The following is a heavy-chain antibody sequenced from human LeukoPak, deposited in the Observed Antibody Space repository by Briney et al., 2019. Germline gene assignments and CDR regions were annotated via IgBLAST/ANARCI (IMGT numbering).Heavy chain of an antibody. D-gene: IGHD4-17*01. CDR3: ASNDYGDYAFDI. Sequence: GGSLRLSCAASGFTFSSYAMHWVRQAPGKGLEWVAVISYDGTNKYYADSVKGRFTISRDNSKNTLYLQMNSLRAEDTAVYYCASNDYGDYAFDIWGQGTMVTVSS. CDR1: GFTFSSYA. CDR2: ISYDGTNK. J-gene: IGHJ3*02. V-gene: IGHV3-30*04.